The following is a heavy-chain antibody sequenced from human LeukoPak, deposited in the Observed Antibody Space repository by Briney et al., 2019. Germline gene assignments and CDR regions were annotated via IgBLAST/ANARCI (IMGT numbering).Heavy chain of an antibody. V-gene: IGHV1-18*01. CDR3: AREGPYFDSQEPFDY. CDR1: GYTFTCYG. J-gene: IGHJ4*02. D-gene: IGHD3-9*01. CDR2: ISVYNGNT. Sequence: ASVKVSCKAFGYTFTCYGISWVRQAPGQGLEWMGWISVYNGNTNYAQKLQGRVTMTTDTSTSTAYMELRSLRSDDTAVYYCAREGPYFDSQEPFDYWGQGTLVTVSS.